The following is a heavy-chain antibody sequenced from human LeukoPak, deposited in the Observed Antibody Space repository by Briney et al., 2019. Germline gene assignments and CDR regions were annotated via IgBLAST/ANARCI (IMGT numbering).Heavy chain of an antibody. CDR1: GFTFSSYG. D-gene: IGHD3-22*01. J-gene: IGHJ4*02. Sequence: GGTLRLSCAVSGFTFSSYGMSWVRQAPGKGLEWVSAISGSGGSAEYADSVKGRLTISRDNSKNTLYLQMNSLRAEDTAVYYCAKRGDDSGHSEYWGQGTLVTVSS. CDR2: ISGSGGSA. V-gene: IGHV3-23*01. CDR3: AKRGDDSGHSEY.